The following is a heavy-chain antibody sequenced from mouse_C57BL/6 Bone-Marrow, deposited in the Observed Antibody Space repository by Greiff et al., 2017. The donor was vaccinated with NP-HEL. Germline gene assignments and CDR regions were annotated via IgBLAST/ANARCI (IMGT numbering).Heavy chain of an antibody. V-gene: IGHV1-82*01. CDR1: GYAFSSSW. J-gene: IGHJ2*01. D-gene: IGHD2-1*01. CDR3: ARRIYYGNYFDY. CDR2: IYPGDGDT. Sequence: QVQLQQSGPELVKPGASVKISCKASGYAFSSSWMNWVKQRPGKGLEWIGRIYPGDGDTNYNGKFKGKATLTADKSSSTAYMQLSSLTSEDSAVYFCARRIYYGNYFDYWGQGTTLTVSS.